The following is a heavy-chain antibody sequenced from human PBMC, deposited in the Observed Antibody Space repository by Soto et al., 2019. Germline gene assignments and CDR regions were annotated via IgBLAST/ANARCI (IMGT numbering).Heavy chain of an antibody. CDR1: GGTFSSYA. Sequence: SVKVSCKASGGTFSSYAISWVRQAPGQGLEWMGGIIPIFGTANYAQKFQGRVTITADESTSTAYMELSSLRSEDTAVYYCARGVLWFGELPLTYYMDVWGKGTTVTVSS. V-gene: IGHV1-69*13. D-gene: IGHD3-10*01. CDR3: ARGVLWFGELPLTYYMDV. J-gene: IGHJ6*03. CDR2: IIPIFGTA.